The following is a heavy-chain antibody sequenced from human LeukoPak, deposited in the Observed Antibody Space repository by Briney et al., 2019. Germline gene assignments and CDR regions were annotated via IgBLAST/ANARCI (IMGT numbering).Heavy chain of an antibody. CDR2: IYYSGST. D-gene: IGHD4-17*01. V-gene: IGHV4-39*01. Sequence: SETLSLTCTVSGGSISSSSYSWGWIRQPPGKGLEWIGSIYYSGSTYYNPSLKSRVTISVDTSKNQFSLKLSSVTAADTAVYYCARHPEYYGDHGYFDYWGQGTLVTVSS. CDR3: ARHPEYYGDHGYFDY. CDR1: GGSISSSSYS. J-gene: IGHJ4*02.